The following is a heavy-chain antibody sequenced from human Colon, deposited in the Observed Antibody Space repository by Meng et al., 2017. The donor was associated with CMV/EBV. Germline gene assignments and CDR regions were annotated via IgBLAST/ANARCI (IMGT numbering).Heavy chain of an antibody. V-gene: IGHV3-64*02. CDR1: GFSFSTSS. Sequence: GESLKISCAASGFSFSTSSMHWVRQAPGKGLEYVSAISSDGRNKYYADSLKGRFTISRDNSKNTLYLEMGSLRPEDMAVYYYATDPSTVTTNYWGQGTLVTVSS. CDR3: ATDPSTVTTNY. CDR2: ISSDGRNK. J-gene: IGHJ4*02. D-gene: IGHD4-17*01.